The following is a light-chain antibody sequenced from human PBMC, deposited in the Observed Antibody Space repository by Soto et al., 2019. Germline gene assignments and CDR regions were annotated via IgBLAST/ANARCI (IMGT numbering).Light chain of an antibody. CDR2: QAS. CDR1: QSISVW. CDR3: QLYNSSPYT. J-gene: IGKJ2*01. Sequence: DIQMTQSHSTLSASVGDSVTITCRASQSISVWLAWYQQKPGKAPNLLIYQASSLEDWVPSRFSGSGSATQFTLTISSLRPDDFATYYFQLYNSSPYTFGQGTKLEIK. V-gene: IGKV1-5*03.